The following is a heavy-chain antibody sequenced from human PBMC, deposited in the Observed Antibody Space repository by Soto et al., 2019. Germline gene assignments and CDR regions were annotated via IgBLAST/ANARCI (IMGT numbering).Heavy chain of an antibody. CDR2: IDWDDDK. D-gene: IGHD3-22*01. J-gene: IGHJ4*02. Sequence: SGPTLVKPTQTLTLTCTFSGFSLSTSGMCVSWIRQPPGKALEWLALIDWDDDKYYSTSLKTRLTISKDTSKNQVVLTMTNMDPVDTATYYCARIHYYDSSGYSRWYFAYWGQGTLVTVSS. V-gene: IGHV2-70*01. CDR3: ARIHYYDSSGYSRWYFAY. CDR1: GFSLSTSGMC.